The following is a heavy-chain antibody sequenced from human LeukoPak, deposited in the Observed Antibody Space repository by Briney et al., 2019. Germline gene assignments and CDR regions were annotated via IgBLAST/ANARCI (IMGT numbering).Heavy chain of an antibody. CDR3: ARTKIPADKVPAARIPPAPLDY. CDR1: GYSFTSYW. D-gene: IGHD2-2*01. CDR2: IYPGDSDT. Sequence: GESLQISCKASGYSFTSYWIGWVRQMPGKGLEWMGIIYPGDSDTRYSPSFQGQVTISADKSISTAYLQWSSLKASDTAMYYCARTKIPADKVPAARIPPAPLDYWGQGTLVTVSS. J-gene: IGHJ4*02. V-gene: IGHV5-51*01.